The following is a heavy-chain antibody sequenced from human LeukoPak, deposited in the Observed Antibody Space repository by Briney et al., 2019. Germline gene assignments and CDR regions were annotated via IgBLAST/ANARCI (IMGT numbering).Heavy chain of an antibody. V-gene: IGHV4-34*01. CDR2: VNHRGDT. Sequence: KPSETLSLTCAVYGGSFTGYYWSWIRQSPGKGLQWIAEVNHRGDTNYNPSVKGRVTISVDTSKNQFSLKLSSVTAADTAVYYCARVFRGVVTSNWFDPWGQGALVTVSS. CDR1: GGSFTGYY. D-gene: IGHD2-21*02. J-gene: IGHJ5*02. CDR3: ARVFRGVVTSNWFDP.